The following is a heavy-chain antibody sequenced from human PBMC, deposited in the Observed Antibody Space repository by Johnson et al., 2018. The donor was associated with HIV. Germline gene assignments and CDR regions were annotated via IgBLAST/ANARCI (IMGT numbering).Heavy chain of an antibody. CDR1: GLTFSSYG. Sequence: QVQLVESGGGLVQPGGSLRLSCAASGLTFSSYGMHWVRQAPGKGLEWIAFIRYDGNNKYYADSMKGRFTISRDNSKNTLYLQMNSLRADDTAVYYCVGVKFYDPDAFDIWGHGTMVTVSS. CDR3: VGVKFYDPDAFDI. CDR2: IRYDGNNK. D-gene: IGHD3-16*01. J-gene: IGHJ3*02. V-gene: IGHV3-30*02.